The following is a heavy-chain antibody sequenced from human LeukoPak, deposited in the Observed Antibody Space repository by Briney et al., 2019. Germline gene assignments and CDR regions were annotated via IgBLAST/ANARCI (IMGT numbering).Heavy chain of an antibody. D-gene: IGHD1-1*01. Sequence: GSSVKVSCKASGGTFSSYAISWVRQAPGQGLEWMGGIIPIFGTANYAQKFQGRVTITADESTSTAYMELSSLRSEDTAVYYCATQRAEGVHLYYFDYWGQGTLATVSS. J-gene: IGHJ4*02. CDR2: IIPIFGTA. V-gene: IGHV1-69*01. CDR1: GGTFSSYA. CDR3: ATQRAEGVHLYYFDY.